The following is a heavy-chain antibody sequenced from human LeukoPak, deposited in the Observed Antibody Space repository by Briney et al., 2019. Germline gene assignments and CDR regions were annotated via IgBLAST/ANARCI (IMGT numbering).Heavy chain of an antibody. CDR1: GGTFSSYA. D-gene: IGHD2-15*01. V-gene: IGHV1-69*06. CDR3: ARGYCSGGSCHDHYYYYMDV. J-gene: IGHJ6*03. CDR2: IIPIFGTA. Sequence: SVKVSCKASGGTFSSYAISWVRQAPGQGLDWMGRIIPIFGTANYAQKFQGRVTITADKSTSTAYMELSSLRSEDTAVYYCARGYCSGGSCHDHYYYYMDVWGKGTTVTVSS.